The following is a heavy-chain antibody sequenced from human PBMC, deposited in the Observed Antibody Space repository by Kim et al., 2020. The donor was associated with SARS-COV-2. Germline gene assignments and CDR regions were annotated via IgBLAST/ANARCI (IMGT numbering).Heavy chain of an antibody. J-gene: IGHJ3*02. V-gene: IGHV1-2*04. D-gene: IGHD3-22*01. CDR2: INPNIGGT. CDR3: ARAGYYYDSSGPGSAFDI. Sequence: ASVKVSCKASGYTFTGYYMHWVRQAPGQGLEWMGWINPNIGGTNYAQKFQGWVTMTRDTSISTAYMELSRLRSDDTAVYYCARAGYYYDSSGPGSAFDIWGQGKMVTVSS. CDR1: GYTFTGYY.